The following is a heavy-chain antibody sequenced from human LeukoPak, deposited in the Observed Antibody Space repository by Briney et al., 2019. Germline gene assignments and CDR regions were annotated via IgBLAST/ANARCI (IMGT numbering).Heavy chain of an antibody. Sequence: GGSLRLSCAASGFTFTRYWMHWVRQAPGKGLVWVSRIRSDGSSTAYADSVKGRFTISRDNAKNTLYPQMNSLRAEDTAVYHCARGGNGVYGFDIWGRGTMVTVSS. J-gene: IGHJ3*02. V-gene: IGHV3-74*01. CDR2: IRSDGSST. D-gene: IGHD2-8*01. CDR3: ARGGNGVYGFDI. CDR1: GFTFTRYW.